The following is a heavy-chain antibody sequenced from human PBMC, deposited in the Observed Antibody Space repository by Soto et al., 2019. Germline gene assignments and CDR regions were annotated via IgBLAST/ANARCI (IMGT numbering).Heavy chain of an antibody. J-gene: IGHJ2*01. D-gene: IGHD7-27*01. V-gene: IGHV4-61*01. CDR1: GGSVSSGTYY. CDR2: IYRGSP. Sequence: QVPLQESGPGQVKPSETLFLTCTVSGGSVSSGTYYWSWIRQPAGKGLEWMGYIYRGSPNCKPSLESRATISVDTTSTQFSLMLSAVTAADTAVYYSSRDQELGAGYFALWGRGTQVTVSS. CDR3: SRDQELGAGYFAL.